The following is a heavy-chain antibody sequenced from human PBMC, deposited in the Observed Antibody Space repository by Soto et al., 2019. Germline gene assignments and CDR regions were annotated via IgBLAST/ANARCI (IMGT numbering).Heavy chain of an antibody. CDR3: ARVAAMDFYYYYYGMDV. D-gene: IGHD5-18*01. J-gene: IGHJ6*02. V-gene: IGHV4-34*01. CDR2: INHSGST. Sequence: KLSETLSLTCAVYGGSFSGYYWSWIRQPPGKGLEWIGEINHSGSTNYNPSLKSRVTISVDTSKNQFSLKLSSVTAADTAVYYCARVAAMDFYYYYYGMDVWRQGTTVTVSS. CDR1: GGSFSGYY.